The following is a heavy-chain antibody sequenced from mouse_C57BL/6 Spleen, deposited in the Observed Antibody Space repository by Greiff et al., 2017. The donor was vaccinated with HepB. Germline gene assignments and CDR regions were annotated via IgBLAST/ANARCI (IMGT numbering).Heavy chain of an antibody. CDR3: ARQSSGYGWDY. D-gene: IGHD3-2*02. Sequence: EVQLQQSGPVLVKPGASVKMSCKASGYTFTDYYMNWVKQSHGKSLEWIGVINPYNGGTSYNQKFKGKATLTVDKSSSTAYMELNSLTSEESAVYYCARQSSGYGWDYWGQGTTLTVSS. CDR1: GYTFTDYY. CDR2: INPYNGGT. V-gene: IGHV1-19*01. J-gene: IGHJ2*01.